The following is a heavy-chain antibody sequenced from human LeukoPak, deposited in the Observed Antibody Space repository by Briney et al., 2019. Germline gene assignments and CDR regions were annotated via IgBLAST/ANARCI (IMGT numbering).Heavy chain of an antibody. CDR2: IYYSGST. CDR3: ARGGYSGYDFLFDY. D-gene: IGHD5-12*01. V-gene: IGHV4-59*01. Sequence: SETLSLTCTVSGGSISSYYWSWIRQPPGKGLEWIGYIYYSGSTNYSPSLKSRVTISVDTSKNQFSLKLSSVTAADTAVYYCARGGYSGYDFLFDYWGQGTLVTVSS. J-gene: IGHJ4*02. CDR1: GGSISSYY.